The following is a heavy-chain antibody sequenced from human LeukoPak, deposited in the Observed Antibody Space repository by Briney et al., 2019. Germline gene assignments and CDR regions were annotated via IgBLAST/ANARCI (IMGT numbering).Heavy chain of an antibody. CDR2: ISGDGGGT. Sequence: GGSLRLSCAASGFTFDDYTMYWVCHAPGKGLEWVSLISGDGGGTYYADSVKGRFTISTENSKNSLYLQMNSLRTADTALYYFAEAKAVAGAYYYYYGMDVWGQGTTVAVSS. CDR1: GFTFDDYT. J-gene: IGHJ6*02. CDR3: AEAKAVAGAYYYYYGMDV. V-gene: IGHV3-43*01. D-gene: IGHD6-19*01.